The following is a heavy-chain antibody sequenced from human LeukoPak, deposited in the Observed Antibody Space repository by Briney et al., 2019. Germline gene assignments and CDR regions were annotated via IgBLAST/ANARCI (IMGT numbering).Heavy chain of an antibody. Sequence: PSETLSLTCTVSGGSISSRPYCWGWIRQPPGKGLEWLGSFYYSGSTYYKPSLKSRLTISVDTSKNQISMRLTSVTAADTAVYYCARPVVSNWYHEVLLGRDYWGQGTLVTVSS. CDR2: FYYSGST. D-gene: IGHD6-13*01. CDR1: GGSISSRPYC. J-gene: IGHJ4*02. CDR3: ARPVVSNWYHEVLLGRDY. V-gene: IGHV4-39*01.